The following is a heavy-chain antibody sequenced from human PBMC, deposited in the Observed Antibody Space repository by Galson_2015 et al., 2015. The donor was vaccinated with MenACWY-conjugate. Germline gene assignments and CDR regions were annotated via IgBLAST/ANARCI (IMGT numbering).Heavy chain of an antibody. CDR3: ARTARSVPS. CDR2: ISGSGNNI. Sequence: SLRLSCAASGFTFSSYGMNWVRQAPGKGLEWTSCISGSGNNISYADSVKGRFTISRDNAENSLYLQMDSLRAEDTAMYYCARTARSVPSWGQGTLVTVSS. D-gene: IGHD2-21*02. J-gene: IGHJ5*02. V-gene: IGHV3-21*06. CDR1: GFTFSSYG.